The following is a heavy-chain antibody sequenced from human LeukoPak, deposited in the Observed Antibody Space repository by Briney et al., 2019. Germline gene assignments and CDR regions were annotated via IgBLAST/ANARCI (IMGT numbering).Heavy chain of an antibody. V-gene: IGHV4-39*02. D-gene: IGHD3-10*01. J-gene: IGHJ5*02. CDR1: GGSINSSSYY. Sequence: SETLSLTCTVSGGSINSSSYYWGWVRQPPRKGLEWIGSIYSTGSIYSTGSTYYNPSLKSRVSISMDTSNNHFSLRLNSVTAADTAMYYCALSRGVPLWQFAPWGQGALVTVSS. CDR3: ALSRGVPLWQFAP. CDR2: IYSTGST.